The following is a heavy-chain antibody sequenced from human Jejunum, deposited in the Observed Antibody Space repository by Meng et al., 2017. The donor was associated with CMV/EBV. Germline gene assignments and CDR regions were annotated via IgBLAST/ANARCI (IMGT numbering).Heavy chain of an antibody. CDR2: ISFNGRNK. D-gene: IGHD3-22*01. CDR1: GFGFNNYA. J-gene: IGHJ4*02. CDR3: ARQQGYFDSTMAYFDS. Sequence: SGFGFNNYAMDWVRQAQGKGLECVAIISFNGRNKYYADSVKGRFTISRDDSKNTVYLEMNSLRPEDTAVYYCARQQGYFDSTMAYFDSWGQGALVTVSS. V-gene: IGHV3-30*03.